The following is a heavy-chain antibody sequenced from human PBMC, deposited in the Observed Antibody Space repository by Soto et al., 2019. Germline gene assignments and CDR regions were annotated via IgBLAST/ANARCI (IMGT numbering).Heavy chain of an antibody. J-gene: IGHJ4*02. V-gene: IGHV3-48*02. CDR1: GFTFSIYS. Sequence: VQLVDSGGGVVQPGGSLRLSCAASGFTFSIYSMNWIRQAPGKGLEWVSYINRGGTAMYYADSVKGRFTVSRDDAKNSLYLEMNSLRDEDTAVYYCVRDFDWNFDYWGKGTLVPVTS. CDR3: VRDFDWNFDY. CDR2: INRGGTAM. D-gene: IGHD3-9*01.